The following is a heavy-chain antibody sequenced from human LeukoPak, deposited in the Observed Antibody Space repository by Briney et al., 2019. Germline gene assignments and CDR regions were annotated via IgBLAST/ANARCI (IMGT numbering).Heavy chain of an antibody. CDR3: ARGLSYCSSTSCPANWFDP. Sequence: SETLSLTCAVYGGSFSGYYWSWIRQPPGKGLEWIGEINHSGSTNYNPSLKSRVTISVDTSKTQFSLKLSSVTAADTAVYYCARGLSYCSSTSCPANWFDPWGQGTLVTVSS. J-gene: IGHJ5*02. D-gene: IGHD2-2*01. CDR2: INHSGST. CDR1: GGSFSGYY. V-gene: IGHV4-34*01.